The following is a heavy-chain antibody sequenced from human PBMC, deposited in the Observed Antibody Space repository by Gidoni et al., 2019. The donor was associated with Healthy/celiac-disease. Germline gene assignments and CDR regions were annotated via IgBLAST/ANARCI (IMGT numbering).Heavy chain of an antibody. D-gene: IGHD6-19*01. CDR3: ARNPYSSGWPDYYFDY. V-gene: IGHV1-18*01. CDR2: ISAYNGNT. J-gene: IGHJ4*02. CDR1: GYTSTSYG. Sequence: SVRASCKASGYTSTSYGISWVRQAPGQGLEWMGWISAYNGNTNYAQKLQGRVTMTTDTSTSTAYMELRSLRSDDTAGYYCARNPYSSGWPDYYFDYWGQGTLVTVSS.